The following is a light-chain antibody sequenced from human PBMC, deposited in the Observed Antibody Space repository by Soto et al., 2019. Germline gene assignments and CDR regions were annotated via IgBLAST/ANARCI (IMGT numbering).Light chain of an antibody. CDR3: CSYAGDYIFV. J-gene: IGLJ1*01. CDR1: SSDVGVYKY. CDR2: DVI. Sequence: QSALIQPRSVSGSPGQSVTISCTGTSSDVGVYKYVSWYRQHPGKAPKLMIYDVITRPSGVPDRFSGSKSGNTASLTISGLQAEDEADYYCCSYAGDYIFVFGSGTKLTVL. V-gene: IGLV2-11*01.